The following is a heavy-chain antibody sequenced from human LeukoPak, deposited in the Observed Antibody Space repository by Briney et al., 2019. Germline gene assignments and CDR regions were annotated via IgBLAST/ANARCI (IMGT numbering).Heavy chain of an antibody. V-gene: IGHV1-69*05. J-gene: IGHJ4*02. Sequence: GSSVKVSCKASGGTFSNYAISWVRQAPGQGLEWMGGIIPIFGTANYAQKLQGRVTMTTDTSTSTAYMELRSLRSDDTAVYYCARDGSEYYFDYWGQGTLVTVSS. CDR2: IIPIFGTA. CDR3: ARDGSEYYFDY. D-gene: IGHD3-10*01. CDR1: GGTFSNYA.